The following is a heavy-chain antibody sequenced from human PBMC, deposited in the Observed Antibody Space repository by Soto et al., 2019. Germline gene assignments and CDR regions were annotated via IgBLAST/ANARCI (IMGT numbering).Heavy chain of an antibody. CDR3: ARDYITGTGYGADV. D-gene: IGHD1-20*01. Sequence: QVQLQESGPGLMKPSENLSLTCTVSGGSISSGGYYWSWIRQHPGKGLEWIGYIYYSGSTYYNPSLKSRVTISVDTAKNQFSLKLSSVTAADTAVYYCARDYITGTGYGADVWGQGTTVTVSS. J-gene: IGHJ6*02. V-gene: IGHV4-31*03. CDR2: IYYSGST. CDR1: GGSISSGGYY.